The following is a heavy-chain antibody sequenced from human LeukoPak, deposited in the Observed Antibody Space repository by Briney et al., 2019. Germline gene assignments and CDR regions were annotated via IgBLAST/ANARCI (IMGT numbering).Heavy chain of an antibody. J-gene: IGHJ4*02. V-gene: IGHV4-39*07. D-gene: IGHD1-1*01. Sequence: PSETLSLTCTVSGGSISSRTYYWGWIRQPPGKGLEWIASIYYRGSTNYNPSLKSRVTISVDTSKNHFSLNLSSVTAADTAVYYCARSQSGGNAGILHYWGQGTLVTVSS. CDR2: IYYRGST. CDR1: GGSISSRTYY. CDR3: ARSQSGGNAGILHY.